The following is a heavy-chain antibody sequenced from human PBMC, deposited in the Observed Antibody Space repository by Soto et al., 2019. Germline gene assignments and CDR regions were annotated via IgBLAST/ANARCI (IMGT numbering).Heavy chain of an antibody. CDR2: IYSDDNT. J-gene: IGHJ4*02. D-gene: IGHD4-17*01. CDR1: GITATNGH. V-gene: IGHV3-53*01. CDR3: ARDWNGDKYFDF. Sequence: DVQLVKAGGGWIQPGGSLRLSCAASGITATNGHMSWVPQAPGKGLEWVSVIYSDDNTYYADSVKGRFTISRDTSKNPVYLQMNSLSAEDTVVYYCARDWNGDKYFDFWDQGSLVTVSS.